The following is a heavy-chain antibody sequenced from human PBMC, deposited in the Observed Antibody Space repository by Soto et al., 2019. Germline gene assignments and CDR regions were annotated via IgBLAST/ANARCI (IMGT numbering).Heavy chain of an antibody. Sequence: ASVKVSCKAPGYTFTGYYMHWVRQAPGQGLECMGWVNPNSGGTNYAQKFQGWVTMTRDTSISTAYMELSRLRSDDTAVYYCARDQERTTYYYGSGSYSLSYYYGMDVWGQGTTVTVSS. CDR2: VNPNSGGT. CDR3: ARDQERTTYYYGSGSYSLSYYYGMDV. D-gene: IGHD3-10*01. V-gene: IGHV1-2*04. CDR1: GYTFTGYY. J-gene: IGHJ6*02.